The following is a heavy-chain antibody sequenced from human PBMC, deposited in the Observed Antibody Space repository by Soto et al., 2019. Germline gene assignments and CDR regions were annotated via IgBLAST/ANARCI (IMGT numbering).Heavy chain of an antibody. D-gene: IGHD2-2*01. J-gene: IGHJ4*02. CDR1: GFTFSSYA. CDR2: ISYDGSNK. CDR3: ARVPRTQPEDY. Sequence: QVQLVESGGGVVQPGRSLRLSCAASGFTFSSYAMHWVRQAPGKGLEWVAVISYDGSNKYYADSVKGRFTISRDNSKNTLYLQMNSLRAEDTAVYYCARVPRTQPEDYWGQGTLVTVSS. V-gene: IGHV3-30-3*01.